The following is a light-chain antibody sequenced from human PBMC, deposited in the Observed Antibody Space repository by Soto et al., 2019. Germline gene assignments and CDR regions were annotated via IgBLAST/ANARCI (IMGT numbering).Light chain of an antibody. CDR1: QSVIND. CDR3: QQYGGSPIT. Sequence: EIVLTQSPATLSVSPGERVTLSCRASQSVINDLAWYQQKPGQAPRLLVYGASTRATDAPPRFRGSGSGTDFSLSISRLEPEDFAVYYCQQYGGSPITFGQGTRLDIQ. V-gene: IGKV3-15*01. J-gene: IGKJ5*01. CDR2: GAS.